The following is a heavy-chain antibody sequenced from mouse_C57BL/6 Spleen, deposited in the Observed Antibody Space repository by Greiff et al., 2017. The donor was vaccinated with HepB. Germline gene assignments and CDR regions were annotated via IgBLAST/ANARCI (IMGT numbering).Heavy chain of an antibody. CDR2: INPYNGGT. D-gene: IGHD1-1*01. CDR3: ATLNYYGSSPWYFDV. V-gene: IGHV1-19*01. CDR1: GYTFTDYY. Sequence: EVKLVESGPVLVKPGASVKMSCKASGYTFTDYYMNWVKQSHGKSLEWIGVINPYNGGTSYNQKFKGKATLTVDKSSSTAYMELNSLTSEDSAVYYCATLNYYGSSPWYFDVWGTGTTVTVSS. J-gene: IGHJ1*03.